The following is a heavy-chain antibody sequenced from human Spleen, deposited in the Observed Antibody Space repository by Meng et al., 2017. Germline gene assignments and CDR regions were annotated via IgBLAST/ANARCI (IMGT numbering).Heavy chain of an antibody. CDR3: AKSIHSSSRFDS. V-gene: IGHV3-23*01. Sequence: GESLKIPCAGPGFTFISYAMGWVRQAPGKGLEWVSGISGTGGATYYADPVKGRFTISRDNSENTLYLPMNSLRAENTAVYYCAKSIHSSSRFDSWGQGTLVTVSS. D-gene: IGHD6-13*01. CDR2: ISGTGGAT. CDR1: GFTFISYA. J-gene: IGHJ4*01.